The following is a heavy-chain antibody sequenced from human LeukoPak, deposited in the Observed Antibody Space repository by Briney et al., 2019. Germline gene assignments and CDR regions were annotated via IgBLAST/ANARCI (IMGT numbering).Heavy chain of an antibody. J-gene: IGHJ5*02. D-gene: IGHD3-9*01. Sequence: ASVKVSCKASGGTFSSYAISWVRQAPGQGLEWMGGIIPIFGTANYAQKFQGRVTITADESTSTAYMELSSLRSEDTAVYYCARGPPHYDILTGYYYNWFDPWGQGTLVTVSS. CDR3: ARGPPHYDILTGYYYNWFDP. V-gene: IGHV1-69*13. CDR1: GGTFSSYA. CDR2: IIPIFGTA.